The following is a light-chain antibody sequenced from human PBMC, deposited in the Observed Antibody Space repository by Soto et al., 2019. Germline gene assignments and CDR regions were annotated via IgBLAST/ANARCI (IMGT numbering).Light chain of an antibody. V-gene: IGKV3-15*01. J-gene: IGKJ1*01. CDR2: GAS. Sequence: EIVMTQSPATLSVSPGERATLSCRASQSVSSNLAWYQRKPGQAPRLLIYGASTRATGIPARFSGSGSGTEFTLTISSLQSEDFAVYYCQQYNNWPWTFGQGTKVDIK. CDR1: QSVSSN. CDR3: QQYNNWPWT.